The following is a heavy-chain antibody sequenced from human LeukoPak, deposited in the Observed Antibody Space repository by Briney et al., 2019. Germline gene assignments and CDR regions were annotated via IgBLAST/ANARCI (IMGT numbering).Heavy chain of an antibody. V-gene: IGHV1-8*01. CDR2: MNLNSGNR. CDR1: GYTFTSYV. CDR3: ARGSNYYGSGLFLY. Sequence: ASGKVCCSPSGYTFTSYVINWVGQATGPGLEWMGWMNLNSGNRGYTQKFQGRVTMTKNTSIRTAYMVLSSLKSEDTAVYCCARGSNYYGSGLFLYWRQAALPTVCS. J-gene: IGHJ4*02. D-gene: IGHD3-10*01.